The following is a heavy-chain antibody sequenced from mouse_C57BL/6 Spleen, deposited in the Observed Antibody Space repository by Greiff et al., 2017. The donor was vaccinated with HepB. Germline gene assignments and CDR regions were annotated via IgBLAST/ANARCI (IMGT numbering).Heavy chain of an antibody. D-gene: IGHD1-1*01. CDR2: IYPGDGDT. J-gene: IGHJ2*01. CDR3: ARWDYGSREDFDY. Sequence: VHLVESGAELVKPGASVKISCKASGYAFSSYWMNWVKQRPGKGLEWIGQIYPGDGDTNYNGKFKGKATLTADKSSSTAYMQLSSLTSEDSAVYFCARWDYGSREDFDYWGQGTTLTVSS. CDR1: GYAFSSYW. V-gene: IGHV1-80*01.